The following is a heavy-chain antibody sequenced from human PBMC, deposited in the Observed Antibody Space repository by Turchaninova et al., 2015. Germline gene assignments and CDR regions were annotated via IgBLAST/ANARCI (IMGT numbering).Heavy chain of an antibody. J-gene: IGHJ4*02. CDR2: ISPGDSDT. CDR1: GYSFASRP. Sequence: EVPLVQSGAEGKKPGASLKFSCKGSGYSFASRPLGRGRHMPGKGLEWMACISPGDSDTRYSPSFQGQVTISSDKSISTAYLQWSSLKASDSAMYYCARQGDGGVFDYWGQGTLVTVSS. V-gene: IGHV5-51*01. CDR3: ARQGDGGVFDY. D-gene: IGHD4-23*01.